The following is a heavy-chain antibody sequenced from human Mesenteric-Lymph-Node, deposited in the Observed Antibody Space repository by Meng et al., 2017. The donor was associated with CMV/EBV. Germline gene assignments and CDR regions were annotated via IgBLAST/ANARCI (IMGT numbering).Heavy chain of an antibody. Sequence: SETLSLTCAVYGGSFSGYYWSWIRQPPGKGLEWIGSIYHSGSTYYNPSLKSRVTISVDTSKNQFSLKLSSVTAADTAVYYCARGWQQLVQDYWGQGTLVTVSS. CDR1: GGSFSGYY. V-gene: IGHV4-34*01. J-gene: IGHJ4*02. CDR3: ARGWQQLVQDY. D-gene: IGHD6-13*01. CDR2: IYHSGST.